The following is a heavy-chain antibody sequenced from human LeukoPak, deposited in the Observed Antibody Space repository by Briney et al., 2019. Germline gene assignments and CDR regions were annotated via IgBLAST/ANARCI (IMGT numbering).Heavy chain of an antibody. J-gene: IGHJ5*02. V-gene: IGHV4-39*01. CDR3: ARHYGP. CDR1: GVSIGSTTYY. CDR2: IYYSGSS. D-gene: IGHD3-10*01. Sequence: SETLSLTCIVSGVSIGSTTYYWGWIRQPPGKGLEWIGSIYYSGSSYYNPSLRSRVTMSIDTSKDQFSLRLSSVTAADTAVYYCARHYGPWGQGTLVTVSS.